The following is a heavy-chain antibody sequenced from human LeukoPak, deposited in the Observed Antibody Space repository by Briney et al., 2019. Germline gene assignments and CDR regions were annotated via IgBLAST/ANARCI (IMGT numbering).Heavy chain of an antibody. CDR1: GFTFSSYW. CDR3: ARRPTKTKPFDY. D-gene: IGHD5-12*01. CDR2: INSDGSST. J-gene: IGHJ4*02. V-gene: IGHV3-74*01. Sequence: GGSLRLSCAASGFTFSSYWMHWVRQAPGKGLVWVSRINSDGSSTSYADSVKGRFTISRDNANNTLYLQMNSLRAEDTAVYYCARRPTKTKPFDYWGQGTLVTVSS.